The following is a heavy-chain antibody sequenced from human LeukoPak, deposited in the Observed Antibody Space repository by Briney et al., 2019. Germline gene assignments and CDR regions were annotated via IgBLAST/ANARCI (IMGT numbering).Heavy chain of an antibody. CDR2: IYHSGST. CDR1: GYSISSGYY. V-gene: IGHV4-38-2*02. Sequence: PSVTLPLTCTVSGYSISSGYYWGWIRQPPGKGLEWIRSIYHSGSTYYNPSLKSRVTISVDTSKNQFSLKLTSVTAADTAVYFCARGVGSFGDDPRDALDIWGQGTMVTVSS. J-gene: IGHJ3*02. CDR3: ARGVGSFGDDPRDALDI. D-gene: IGHD4-17*01.